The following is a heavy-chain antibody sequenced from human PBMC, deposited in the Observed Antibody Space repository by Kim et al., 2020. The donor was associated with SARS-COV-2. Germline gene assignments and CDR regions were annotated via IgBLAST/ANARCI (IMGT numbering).Heavy chain of an antibody. D-gene: IGHD2-21*01. CDR1: GFTLSDYY. J-gene: IGHJ4*02. CDR2: ISSSGTYI. V-gene: IGHV3-11*04. Sequence: GGSLRLSCEASGFTLSDYYMSWIRQDPGKGLEWVSFISSSGTYINYADSVKGRFTVSRDNAKNSVYLQMNSLRAEDAAVYYCARDSGAYCDGARCPNDEDDEEYYFDYWGQGTLVTVSS. CDR3: ARDSGAYCDGARCPNDEDDEEYYFDY.